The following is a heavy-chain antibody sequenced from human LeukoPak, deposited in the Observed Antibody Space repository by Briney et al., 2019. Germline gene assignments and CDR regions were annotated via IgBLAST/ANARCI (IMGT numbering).Heavy chain of an antibody. D-gene: IGHD5-12*01. CDR3: ARRLEWLRRAFDY. CDR1: GGSISSGSYY. CDR2: IYTSGST. V-gene: IGHV4-61*02. J-gene: IGHJ4*02. Sequence: PSETLSLTCTVSGGSISSGSYYWSWIRQPAGKGLEWIGRIYTSGSTNYNPSLKSRVTISVDTSKNQFSLKLSSVTAADTAVYYCARRLEWLRRAFDYWGQGTLVTVSS.